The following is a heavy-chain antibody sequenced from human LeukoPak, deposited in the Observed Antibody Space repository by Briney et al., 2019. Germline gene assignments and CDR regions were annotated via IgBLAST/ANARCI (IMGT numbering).Heavy chain of an antibody. CDR1: GFTFSSYA. CDR3: AKAHYCSGGSCHNWFDP. D-gene: IGHD2-15*01. CDR2: ISSSGSTI. V-gene: IGHV3-48*04. Sequence: GGSLRLSCAASGFTFSSYAMSWVRQAPGKGLEWVSYISSSGSTIYYVDSVKGRFTISRDNAKNSLYLQMNSLRAEDTAVYYCAKAHYCSGGSCHNWFDPWGQGTLVTVSS. J-gene: IGHJ5*02.